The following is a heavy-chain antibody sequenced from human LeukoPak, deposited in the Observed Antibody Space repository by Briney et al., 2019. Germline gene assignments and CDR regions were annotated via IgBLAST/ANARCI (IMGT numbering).Heavy chain of an antibody. CDR2: ISRSGSTI. V-gene: IGHV3-48*03. CDR3: ARDLGSIAVAGFDAFDI. J-gene: IGHJ3*02. CDR1: GFTFSSYE. D-gene: IGHD6-19*01. Sequence: GGSLRLSCAASGFTFSSYEMNWVRQAPGKGLEWVSYISRSGSTIYYADSVKGRFTISRDNAKNSLYLQMNSLRAEDTAVYYCARDLGSIAVAGFDAFDIWGQGTMVTVSS.